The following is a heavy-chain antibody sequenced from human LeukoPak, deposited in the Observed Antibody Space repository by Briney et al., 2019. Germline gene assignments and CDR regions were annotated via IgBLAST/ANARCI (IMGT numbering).Heavy chain of an antibody. Sequence: GGSLRLSCAASGFTLSSYSMNWVRQAPGKGLEWVSSISSSSSYIYYADSVKGRFTISRDNAKNSLYLQMNSLRAEDTAVYYCARDLRGYSGYGGTDYWGQGTLVTVSS. J-gene: IGHJ4*02. V-gene: IGHV3-21*01. CDR3: ARDLRGYSGYGGTDY. D-gene: IGHD5-12*01. CDR2: ISSSSSYI. CDR1: GFTLSSYS.